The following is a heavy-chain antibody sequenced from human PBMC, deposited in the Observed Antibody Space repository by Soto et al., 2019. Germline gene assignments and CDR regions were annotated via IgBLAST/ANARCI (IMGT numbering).Heavy chain of an antibody. J-gene: IGHJ4*02. CDR2: MYYSGDT. Sequence: SQTLSLTCTVSGGSISSSYWSWIRQPPGKGLEWIGYMYYSGDTKNNPSLKSRLTISIDTSKNQISLQLRSVTAADTAIYYCARAVSEGWHDSWGQGMLVTVSX. V-gene: IGHV4-59*01. CDR1: GGSISSSY. CDR3: ARAVSEGWHDS.